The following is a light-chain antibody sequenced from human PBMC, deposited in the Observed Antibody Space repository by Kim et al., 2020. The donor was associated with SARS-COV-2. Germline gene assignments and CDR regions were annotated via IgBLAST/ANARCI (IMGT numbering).Light chain of an antibody. CDR3: QQYDNY. CDR2: KAS. V-gene: IGKV1-5*03. Sequence: STLSAFVGDIVSITCRASQSNSMWLVWYQQKPGKAPKLLISKASSLQSGVPSRFSGSGSGTEFTLTISSLQPDDFATYYCQQYDNYFGQGTKLEI. CDR1: QSNSMW. J-gene: IGKJ2*01.